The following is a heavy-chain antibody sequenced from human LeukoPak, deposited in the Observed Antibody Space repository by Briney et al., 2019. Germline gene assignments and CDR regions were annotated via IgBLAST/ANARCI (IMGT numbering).Heavy chain of an antibody. CDR3: AKELYYDILTGYYTRFVTPKTPYGMDV. CDR2: ISGSGGST. V-gene: IGHV3-23*01. J-gene: IGHJ6*02. CDR1: GFTFSSYA. D-gene: IGHD3-9*01. Sequence: GGSLRLSCAASGFTFSSYAMSWVRQAPGKGLEWVSAISGSGGSTYYAGSVKGRFTISRDNSKNTLYLQMNSLRAEDTAVYYCAKELYYDILTGYYTRFVTPKTPYGMDVWGQGTTVTVSS.